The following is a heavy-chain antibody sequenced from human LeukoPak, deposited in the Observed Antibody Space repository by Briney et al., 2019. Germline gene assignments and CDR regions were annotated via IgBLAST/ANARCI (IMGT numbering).Heavy chain of an antibody. D-gene: IGHD2/OR15-2a*01. Sequence: ASVKVSCKASGYTFTGYYMHWVRQAPGQGLEWMGWINPNSGGTNYAQKFQGRVTMTRDTSISTAYMELSRLRSDDTAVYYCARKPIYGDWFDPWGQGTLVTVSS. J-gene: IGHJ5*02. CDR1: GYTFTGYY. V-gene: IGHV1-2*02. CDR2: INPNSGGT. CDR3: ARKPIYGDWFDP.